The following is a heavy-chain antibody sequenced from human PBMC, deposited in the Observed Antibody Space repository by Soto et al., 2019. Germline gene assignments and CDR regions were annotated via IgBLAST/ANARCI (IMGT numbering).Heavy chain of an antibody. Sequence: VQLVESGGGLVQPGGSLRLSCAASGFSFSSYWMHWVRHAPGKGLVWVSRINSDGSSATYADSVKGRFTISRDNAKNTLYLQRNSLTPEDTAVYYCAKGVPAATRYFQHWGQGTLVTVSS. CDR2: INSDGSSA. D-gene: IGHD2-2*01. V-gene: IGHV3-74*01. CDR3: AKGVPAATRYFQH. CDR1: GFSFSSYW. J-gene: IGHJ1*01.